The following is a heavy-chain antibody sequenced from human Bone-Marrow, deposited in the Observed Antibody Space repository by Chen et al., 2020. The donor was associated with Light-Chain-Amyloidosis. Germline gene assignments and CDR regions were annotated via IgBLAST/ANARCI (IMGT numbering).Heavy chain of an antibody. V-gene: IGHV1-69*05. D-gene: IGHD1-26*01. CDR2: IIPVIGTI. CDR1: GGTFSSYA. Sequence: GTEVKKPGPSVKVSCKASGGTFSSYALNWVRQAPGQGLEWMAEIIPVIGTIRYAPDFQGRVTVTTDESMSTDYMELSSLRSEDTAVYYCATARLQAGTYTYYHSYYMHVWGTGTTVIVSS. J-gene: IGHJ6*03. CDR3: ATARLQAGTYTYYHSYYMHV.